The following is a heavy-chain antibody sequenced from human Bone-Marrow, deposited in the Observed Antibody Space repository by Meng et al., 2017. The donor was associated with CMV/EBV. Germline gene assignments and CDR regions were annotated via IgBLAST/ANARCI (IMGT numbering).Heavy chain of an antibody. D-gene: IGHD3-16*01. Sequence: GESLKISCAASGFTFSDYDMSWIRQAPGKGLEYISYIRRSGGATYYADSVKGRFTISRDNAKNSLYLQMNSLRAEDTAVYYCARDLGGTWFDPWGQGTLVTVSS. CDR2: IRRSGGAT. CDR1: GFTFSDYD. CDR3: ARDLGGTWFDP. J-gene: IGHJ5*02. V-gene: IGHV3-11*01.